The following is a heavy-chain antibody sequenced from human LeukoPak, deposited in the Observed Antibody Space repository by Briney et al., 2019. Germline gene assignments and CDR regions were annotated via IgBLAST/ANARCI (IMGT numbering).Heavy chain of an antibody. V-gene: IGHV3-48*03. CDR2: ISSSGRTV. D-gene: IGHD1-26*01. CDR1: GYTFSSYE. J-gene: IGHJ4*02. CDR3: ARQIVGATGLDY. Sequence: SGGSLRLSCAASGYTFSSYEMKWVRQALGKGLEWVSYISSSGRTVYYADSVKGRFTISRDNAKDSLYLQMNSLRAEDTAVYYCARQIVGATGLDYWGQGTLVTVSS.